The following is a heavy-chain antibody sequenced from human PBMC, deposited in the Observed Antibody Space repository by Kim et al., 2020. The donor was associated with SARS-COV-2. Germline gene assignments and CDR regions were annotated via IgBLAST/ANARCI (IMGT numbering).Heavy chain of an antibody. CDR2: IKQAGSEK. J-gene: IGHJ6*02. V-gene: IGHV3-7*01. Sequence: GGSLRLSCAASGFNFSTYWMNWDRQAPGEGLEWVANIKQAGSEKLYVDSVRGRFTISRDNSKNSLYLQMNSLRAEDTAVYYCARSRFMDVWGQGTSVTVSS. CDR1: GFNFSTYW. CDR3: ARSRFMDV.